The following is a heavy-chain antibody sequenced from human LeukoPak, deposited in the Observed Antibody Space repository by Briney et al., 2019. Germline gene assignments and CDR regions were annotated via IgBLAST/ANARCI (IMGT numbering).Heavy chain of an antibody. CDR3: ARAPRAAAGKRNNWFDP. D-gene: IGHD6-13*01. CDR2: INHSGST. Sequence: SETLSLTCAVYGGSFSGYYWSWIRQPPGKGLEWIGEINHSGSTNYNPSLKSRVTISVDTSKNQFSLKLSSVTAADTAVYYCARAPRAAAGKRNNWFDPWGQGTLVTVSS. V-gene: IGHV4-34*01. J-gene: IGHJ5*02. CDR1: GGSFSGYY.